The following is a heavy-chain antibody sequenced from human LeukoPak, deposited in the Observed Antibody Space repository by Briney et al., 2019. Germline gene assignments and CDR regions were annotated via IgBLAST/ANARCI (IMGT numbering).Heavy chain of an antibody. CDR3: ARGRPYCSSTSCYTHYYYYMDV. V-gene: IGHV4-39*07. CDR2: MYYTGTT. CDR1: GGSIRSLGYS. D-gene: IGHD2-2*02. Sequence: SETLSLTCSVSGGSIRSLGYSWGWIRQPPGKGLEWIASMYYTGTTYYNPSLKSRVTMSVDTSKNQFSLNLTSVTAADTAVYYCARGRPYCSSTSCYTHYYYYMDVWGKGTTVTVSS. J-gene: IGHJ6*03.